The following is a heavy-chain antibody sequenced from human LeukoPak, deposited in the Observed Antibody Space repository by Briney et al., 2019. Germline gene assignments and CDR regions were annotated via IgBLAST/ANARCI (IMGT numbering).Heavy chain of an antibody. J-gene: IGHJ4*02. Sequence: GGSLRLSCAASGFTVSSNYMSWVRQAPGKGLEWVSVIYSGGSTYYADSVKGRFTISRDNSKHTLYLQMNSLRAEDTAVYYCARTYYYDGSGYLPDYWGQGTLVTVSS. CDR2: IYSGGST. CDR1: GFTVSSNY. D-gene: IGHD3-22*01. CDR3: ARTYYYDGSGYLPDY. V-gene: IGHV3-53*01.